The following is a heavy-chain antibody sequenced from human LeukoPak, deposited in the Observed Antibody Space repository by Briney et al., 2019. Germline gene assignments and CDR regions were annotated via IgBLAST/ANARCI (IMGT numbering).Heavy chain of an antibody. CDR2: INHSGST. CDR3: ARGFPLNYGSGSYSD. CDR1: GGSCSGYY. J-gene: IGHJ4*02. V-gene: IGHV4-34*01. D-gene: IGHD3-10*01. Sequence: SETLSLTCAVYGGSCSGYYWSWIRHPPGKGLEWIGEINHSGSTNYNPSLKSRVTISVDTSKNQFFLKLSSVTAADTAVYYCARGFPLNYGSGSYSDWGQGTLVTVSS.